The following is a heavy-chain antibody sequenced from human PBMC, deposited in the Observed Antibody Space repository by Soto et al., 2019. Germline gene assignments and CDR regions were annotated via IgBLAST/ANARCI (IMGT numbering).Heavy chain of an antibody. J-gene: IGHJ4*02. V-gene: IGHV1-2*02. CDR3: ARDLGDFWSGYYTLHY. CDR1: GYTFTGYY. D-gene: IGHD3-3*01. CDR2: INPNSGGT. Sequence: GASVKVSCKASGYTFTGYYMYWVRQAPGQGLEWMGWINPNSGGTNYAQKFQGRVTMTRDTSISTAYMELSRLRSDDTAVYYCARDLGDFWSGYYTLHYWGQGTLVTVSS.